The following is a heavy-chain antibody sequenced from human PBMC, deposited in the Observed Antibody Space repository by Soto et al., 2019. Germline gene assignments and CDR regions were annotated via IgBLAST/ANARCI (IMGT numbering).Heavy chain of an antibody. V-gene: IGHV3-23*01. D-gene: IGHD6-13*01. CDR3: ARGARSSSWFSLDP. CDR1: GFIFENFG. Sequence: GGSLRLSCAASGFIFENFGMSWVRQAPGKGLEWISSISGSGFKKYYADSVKGRFTISRDNSTSTAYMELRSLRSDDTAVYYCARGARSSSWFSLDPWGQGTLVTVSS. J-gene: IGHJ5*02. CDR2: ISGSGFKK.